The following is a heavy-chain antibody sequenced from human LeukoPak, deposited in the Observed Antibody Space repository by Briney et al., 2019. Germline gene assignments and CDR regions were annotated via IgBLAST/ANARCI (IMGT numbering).Heavy chain of an antibody. CDR2: IYYSGST. CDR1: GGSVSSGSYY. CDR3: ARWVAATAGMDV. D-gene: IGHD2-15*01. V-gene: IGHV4-61*01. J-gene: IGHJ6*02. Sequence: PSETLSLTCTVSGGSVSSGSYYWSWIRQPPGKGLEWIGYIYYSGSTNYNPSLKSRVTISVDTSKNQFSLKLSSVTAADTAVYYCARWVAATAGMDVWGQGTTVTVSS.